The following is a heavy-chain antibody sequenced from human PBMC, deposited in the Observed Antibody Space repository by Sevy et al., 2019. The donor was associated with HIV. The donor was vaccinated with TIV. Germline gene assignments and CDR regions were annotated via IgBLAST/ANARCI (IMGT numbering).Heavy chain of an antibody. CDR3: ARVSSGC. D-gene: IGHD6-19*01. J-gene: IGHJ4*02. Sequence: GGSLRISCAASGFTFSSYAMHWVRQAPGKGLEWVAVISYDGSNKYYADSVKGRFTISRDNSKNTLYLQMNSLRAEDTAVYYCARVSSGCRGQGTLVTVSS. V-gene: IGHV3-30-3*01. CDR1: GFTFSSYA. CDR2: ISYDGSNK.